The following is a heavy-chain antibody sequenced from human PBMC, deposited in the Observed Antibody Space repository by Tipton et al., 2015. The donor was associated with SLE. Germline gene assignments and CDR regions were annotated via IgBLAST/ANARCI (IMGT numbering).Heavy chain of an antibody. V-gene: IGHV3-30*18. CDR3: AKVGAITGNAFDI. CDR2: ISYDGSNK. D-gene: IGHD1-20*01. Sequence: RSLRLSCAASGFTFSSYGMHWVRQAPGKGLEWVAVISYDGSNKYYADSVKGRFTISRDNSKNTLYLQMNSLRAEDTAVYYCAKVGAITGNAFDIWGQGTMVTVSS. CDR1: GFTFSSYG. J-gene: IGHJ3*02.